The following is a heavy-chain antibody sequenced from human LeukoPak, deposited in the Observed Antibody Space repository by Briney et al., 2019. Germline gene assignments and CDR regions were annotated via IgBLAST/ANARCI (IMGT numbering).Heavy chain of an antibody. CDR1: GYTLTSYY. J-gene: IGHJ4*02. D-gene: IGHD5-18*01. V-gene: IGHV1-46*01. CDR2: INPSGGST. CDR3: ARRNGDTASDY. Sequence: ASVKVSCKASGYTLTSYYMHWVRQAPGQGLEWMGIINPSGGSTSYAQKFQGRVTMTRDTSTSTVYMELSSLRSEDTAVYYCARRNGDTASDYWGQGTLVTVSS.